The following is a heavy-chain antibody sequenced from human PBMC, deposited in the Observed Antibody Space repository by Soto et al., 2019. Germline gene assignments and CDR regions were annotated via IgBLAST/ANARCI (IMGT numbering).Heavy chain of an antibody. CDR2: ITPIFGTA. CDR3: ARWGDGYSYGPYYFDY. V-gene: IGHV1-69*12. D-gene: IGHD5-18*01. CDR1: GGTFSSYA. Sequence: QVQLVQSGAEVKKPGSSVKVSCKASGGTFSSYAISWVRQAPGQGLEWMGGITPIFGTANYAQKFQGRVTITADESTSTAYMELSSLRSEDTAVYYCARWGDGYSYGPYYFDYWGQGTLVTVSP. J-gene: IGHJ4*02.